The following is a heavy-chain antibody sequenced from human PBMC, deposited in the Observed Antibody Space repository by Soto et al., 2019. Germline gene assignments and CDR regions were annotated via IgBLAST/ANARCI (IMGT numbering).Heavy chain of an antibody. Sequence: SVKVACTASGYTFIGFFLHWVRQAPGLGLEWMGWINPNSGDTNYAQKFQGRVTMTRDTSISTAYMDLSRLSSDDTAVYYCARVKNYYDRSGPFDYWGQGTLVTVSS. CDR3: ARVKNYYDRSGPFDY. J-gene: IGHJ4*02. CDR2: INPNSGDT. D-gene: IGHD3-22*01. CDR1: GYTFIGFF. V-gene: IGHV1-2*02.